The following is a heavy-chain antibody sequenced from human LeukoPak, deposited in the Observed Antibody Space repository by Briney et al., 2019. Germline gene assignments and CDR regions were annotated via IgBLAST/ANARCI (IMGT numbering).Heavy chain of an antibody. CDR2: INSDGSST. Sequence: PGGSLRLSCAASGFTFSSYWMHWVRQAPGKGLVWVSRINSDGSSTSYADSVKGRFTISRDNAKNTLYLQMNSLRAEDTAVYYCARDARDHMYYYDSSGYYWGAGPDYWGQGTLVTVSS. CDR3: ARDARDHMYYYDSSGYYWGAGPDY. D-gene: IGHD3-22*01. J-gene: IGHJ4*02. V-gene: IGHV3-74*01. CDR1: GFTFSSYW.